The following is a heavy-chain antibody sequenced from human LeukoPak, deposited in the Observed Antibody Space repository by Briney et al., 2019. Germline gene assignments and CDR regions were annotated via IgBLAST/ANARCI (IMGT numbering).Heavy chain of an antibody. V-gene: IGHV6-1*01. Sequence: SQTLSLNCAISGDSVSSNSAAWNWIRQSPSRGLEWLGRTYYRSKWYNDYAVSVKSRITINPDTSKNQFSLQLNSVTPEDTAVYYCAREKPVQYYDFWSGYYPFDYWGQGTLVTVSS. CDR3: AREKPVQYYDFWSGYYPFDY. D-gene: IGHD3-3*01. J-gene: IGHJ4*02. CDR2: TYYRSKWYN. CDR1: GDSVSSNSAA.